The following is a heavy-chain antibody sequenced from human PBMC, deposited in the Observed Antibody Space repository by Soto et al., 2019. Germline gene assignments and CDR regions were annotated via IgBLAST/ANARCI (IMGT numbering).Heavy chain of an antibody. J-gene: IGHJ1*01. Sequence: QVQLVQSGAEVKKPGASVKVSCKASGCIFTAYSMHWVRQAPGQGLEWMGVVNPSGGSTNYAQRFQGRITMTRDTSTSTVYMDLKFLTSEDTAVYYCAREENCSDGVCYSEYFQRWGQGTLVTVSS. CDR3: AREENCSDGVCYSEYFQR. CDR1: GCIFTAYS. CDR2: VNPSGGST. D-gene: IGHD2-15*01. V-gene: IGHV1-46*01.